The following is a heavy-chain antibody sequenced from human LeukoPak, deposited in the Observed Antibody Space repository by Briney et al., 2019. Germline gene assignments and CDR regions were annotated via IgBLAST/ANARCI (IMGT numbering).Heavy chain of an antibody. D-gene: IGHD3-22*01. J-gene: IGHJ3*02. CDR3: ARVYYDSSGYYDYYAFDI. Sequence: GGSLRLSCAASGFTFSSYGMHWVRQAPGKGLEWVAFIRYDGSNKYYADSVKGRFTISRDNSKNTLYLQMNSLRAEDTAVYYCARVYYDSSGYYDYYAFDIWGQGTMVTVSS. V-gene: IGHV3-30*02. CDR2: IRYDGSNK. CDR1: GFTFSSYG.